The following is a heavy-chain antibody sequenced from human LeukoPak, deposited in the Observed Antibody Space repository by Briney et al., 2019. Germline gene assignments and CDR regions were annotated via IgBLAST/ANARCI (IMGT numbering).Heavy chain of an antibody. Sequence: VSVKVSCKASGYTFTGYYMHWVRHAPGQGPEWMGWINPINGDTNYAQKFQGRVTMTRDTSISTAYMELSRLRSDDTAVYYCARDHYYDSSGYYRPFDYWGQGTLVTVSS. CDR3: ARDHYYDSSGYYRPFDY. D-gene: IGHD3-22*01. CDR1: GYTFTGYY. J-gene: IGHJ4*02. V-gene: IGHV1-2*02. CDR2: INPINGDT.